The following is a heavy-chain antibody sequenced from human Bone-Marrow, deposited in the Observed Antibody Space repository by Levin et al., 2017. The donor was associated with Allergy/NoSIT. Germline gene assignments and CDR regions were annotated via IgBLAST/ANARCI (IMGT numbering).Heavy chain of an antibody. V-gene: IGHV3-66*01. Sequence: HPGGSLRLSCAASGFSVSINYMSWVRQAPGKGLEWVSTIHAGGGTYYADSVKGRLIISRDASENTLYLHMNSLRAEDTAVYYCARDYFDSRGQSWGQGALVTVSS. CDR1: GFSVSINY. CDR2: IHAGGGT. CDR3: ARDYFDSRGQS. D-gene: IGHD3-22*01. J-gene: IGHJ5*02.